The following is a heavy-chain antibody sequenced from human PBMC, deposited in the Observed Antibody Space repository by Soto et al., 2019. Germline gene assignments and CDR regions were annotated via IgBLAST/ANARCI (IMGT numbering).Heavy chain of an antibody. CDR3: ARALTGYSVSNWFDP. CDR1: GGSISSGVYY. V-gene: IGHV4-31*03. J-gene: IGHJ5*02. D-gene: IGHD2-15*01. CDR2: IYYSGST. Sequence: QVQLQESGPGLVKPSQTLSLTCTVSGGSISSGVYYWSWIRQHPGKGLEWIGDIYYSGSTYYNPSLKSRVTLSEDTSKNQFSLRLSSVTAADTAVYYCARALTGYSVSNWFDPWGQGTLVTVSS.